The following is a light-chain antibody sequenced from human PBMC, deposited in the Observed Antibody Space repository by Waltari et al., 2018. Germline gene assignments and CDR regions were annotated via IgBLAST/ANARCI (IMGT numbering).Light chain of an antibody. CDR3: HSRDSSGNHLL. Sequence: SSGLTQDPAVSVALGQTVSITCQGDSLRTYYASWYQQKPGQAPVLVISGNNKWPSGIPNRFSASSSGSTASLTITGAQAEDEADYYCHSRDSSGNHLLFGGGTKLTVL. CDR1: SLRTYY. J-gene: IGLJ2*01. CDR2: GNN. V-gene: IGLV3-19*01.